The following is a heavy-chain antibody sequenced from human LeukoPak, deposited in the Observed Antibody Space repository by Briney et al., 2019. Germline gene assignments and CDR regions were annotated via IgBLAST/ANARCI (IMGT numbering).Heavy chain of an antibody. J-gene: IGHJ1*01. D-gene: IGHD6-19*01. CDR2: INHSGST. CDR3: ARNLKQWLVRGGFQH. V-gene: IGHV4-34*01. CDR1: GGSFSGYY. Sequence: PSETLSLTCAVYGGSFSGYYWSWVRQPPGKGLEWIGEINHSGSTNYNPSLKSRVTISVDTSKNQFSLKLSSVTAADTAVCYCARNLKQWLVRGGFQHWGQGTLVTVSS.